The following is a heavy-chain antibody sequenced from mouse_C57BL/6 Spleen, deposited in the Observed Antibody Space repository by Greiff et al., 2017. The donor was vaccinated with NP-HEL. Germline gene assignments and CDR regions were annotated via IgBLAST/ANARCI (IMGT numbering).Heavy chain of an antibody. CDR2: IHPNSGST. D-gene: IGHD3-2*02. CDR3: AYSSGFDY. Sequence: QVHVKQPGAELVKPGASVKLSCKASGYTFTSYWMHWVKQRPGQGLEWIGMIHPNSGSTNYNEKLKSKATLTVDKSSSTAYMQLSSLTSEDSAVYYCAYSSGFDYWGQGTTLTVSS. CDR1: GYTFTSYW. V-gene: IGHV1-64*01. J-gene: IGHJ2*01.